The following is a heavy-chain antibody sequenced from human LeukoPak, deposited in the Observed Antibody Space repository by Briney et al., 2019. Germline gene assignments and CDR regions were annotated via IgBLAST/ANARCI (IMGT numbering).Heavy chain of an antibody. V-gene: IGHV3-48*03. CDR1: GFTFSSYE. D-gene: IGHD2-15*01. Sequence: GGSLRLSCAASGFTFSSYEMNWVRQAPGKGLEWVSYISSSGSTIYYADSVKGRFTFSRDNAKNSLYLKMTALRAEDTALYYCARDPAGSVAVVSADHFDYWGQGTLVTVSS. J-gene: IGHJ4*02. CDR3: ARDPAGSVAVVSADHFDY. CDR2: ISSSGSTI.